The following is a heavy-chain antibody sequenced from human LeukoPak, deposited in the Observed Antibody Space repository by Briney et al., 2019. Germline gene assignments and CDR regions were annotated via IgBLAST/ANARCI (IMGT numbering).Heavy chain of an antibody. CDR2: ISSSSNYI. CDR3: ARGTLGAWGW. CDR1: GFTFSSYD. V-gene: IGHV3-21*01. J-gene: IGHJ4*02. D-gene: IGHD6-19*01. Sequence: GGSLRLSCAVSGFTFSSYDMNWVRQAPGKGLEWVSSISSSSNYIHYADSVKGRFTISRDNAKNSLYLQMNSLRAEDTAVYFCARGTLGAWGWWGQGTLVTVSA.